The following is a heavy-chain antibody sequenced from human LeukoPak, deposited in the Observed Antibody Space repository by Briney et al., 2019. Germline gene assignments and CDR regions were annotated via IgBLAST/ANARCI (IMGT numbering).Heavy chain of an antibody. J-gene: IGHJ3*02. CDR2: IKEDGSDK. CDR3: ARYYYDDSGYSEDAFDI. D-gene: IGHD3-22*01. Sequence: AGSLRLSCAASGFPFSRYWLTWIRQAPGKGLEWVANIKEDGSDKYYVDSVKGRFTISRDNAKNSVYLQMNSLRVEDTAVFYCARYYYDDSGYSEDAFDIWGQGTMVTVSS. V-gene: IGHV3-7*01. CDR1: GFPFSRYW.